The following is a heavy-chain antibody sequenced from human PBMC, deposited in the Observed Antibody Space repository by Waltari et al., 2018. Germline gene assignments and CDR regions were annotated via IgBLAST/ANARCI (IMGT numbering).Heavy chain of an antibody. CDR2: ISGSGGST. Sequence: EVQLLESGGGLVQPGGSLRLSCTASGFTFSSYAMSWVRQAPGKGLEWVSAISGSGGSTYYADSVKGRFTISRDNSKNTLYLQMNSLRAEDTAVYYCAKGPDYCSSTSCYGAFDIWGQGTMVTVSS. D-gene: IGHD2-2*01. CDR1: GFTFSSYA. J-gene: IGHJ3*02. CDR3: AKGPDYCSSTSCYGAFDI. V-gene: IGHV3-23*01.